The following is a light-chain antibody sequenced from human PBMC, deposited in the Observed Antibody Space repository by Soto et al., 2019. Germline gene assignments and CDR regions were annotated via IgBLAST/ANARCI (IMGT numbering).Light chain of an antibody. J-gene: IGLJ2*01. CDR1: SSNIRNNA. Sequence: QAVVTQPPSVSGAPRQSVTISCFGSSSNIRNNAVNWYQQFPGKAPKLLIYYDDLLPSGVSARFSGSKSGTSASLAISGLQSEDEADYYCATWDDSLNGQVFGGGTKLTVL. CDR2: YDD. CDR3: ATWDDSLNGQV. V-gene: IGLV1-36*01.